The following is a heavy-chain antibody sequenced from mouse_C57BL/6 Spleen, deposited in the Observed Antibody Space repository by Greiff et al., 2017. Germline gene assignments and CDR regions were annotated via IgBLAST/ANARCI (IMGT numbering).Heavy chain of an antibody. V-gene: IGHV1-74*01. D-gene: IGHD1-1*01. CDR3: AIGYYGSSDY. CDR2: IHPSGSDT. CDR1: GYTFTSYW. Sequence: VQLQQPGAELVKPGASVKVSCKASGYTFTSYWMNWVKQRPGQGLEWIGRIHPSGSDTNYNQQFKGKATLTVDKSSSTAYMQLSSLTSEDAAVYYCAIGYYGSSDYWGQGTTLTVSS. J-gene: IGHJ2*01.